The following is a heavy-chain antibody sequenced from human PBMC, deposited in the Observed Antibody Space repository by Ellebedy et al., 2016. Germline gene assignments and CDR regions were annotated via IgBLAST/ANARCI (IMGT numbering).Heavy chain of an antibody. V-gene: IGHV1-2*02. J-gene: IGHJ2*01. Sequence: ASVKVSXKASGYTFTDYYMHWVRQAPGQGLEWLAWINPNSGATHYAQKFQGRVTMTRDTSISTAYMELSSLRSDDTAVYYCARVQLAASNLWYFDLWGRGTLVTVSS. D-gene: IGHD6-6*01. CDR2: INPNSGAT. CDR1: GYTFTDYY. CDR3: ARVQLAASNLWYFDL.